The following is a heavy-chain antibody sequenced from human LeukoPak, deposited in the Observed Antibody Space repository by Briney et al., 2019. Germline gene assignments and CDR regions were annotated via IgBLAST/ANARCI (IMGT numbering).Heavy chain of an antibody. J-gene: IGHJ4*02. CDR3: ARRPEGLDY. CDR1: GFTLSSYS. CDR2: ISSRSSYI. V-gene: IGHV3-21*01. Sequence: GGSLRLSCAASGFTLSSYSMNWVRQAPGKGLEWVSSISSRSSYIYYADSVEGRFTISRDNAKNSLYLQMNSLRAEDTAVYYCARRPEGLDYWGQGTLVTVSS.